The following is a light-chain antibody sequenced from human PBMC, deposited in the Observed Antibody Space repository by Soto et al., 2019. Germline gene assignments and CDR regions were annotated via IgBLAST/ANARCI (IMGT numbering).Light chain of an antibody. Sequence: DIQMTQSPSSLSASVGDRVTITCRASQSISSDLNWYMQKPGKAPQLLIFAASGLHSGVPSRFSGSGSGTHFTLTISSLQSEDFATYYCHQGYSTPQTFGQGTKVEIK. CDR2: AAS. J-gene: IGKJ1*01. CDR1: QSISSD. V-gene: IGKV1-39*01. CDR3: HQGYSTPQT.